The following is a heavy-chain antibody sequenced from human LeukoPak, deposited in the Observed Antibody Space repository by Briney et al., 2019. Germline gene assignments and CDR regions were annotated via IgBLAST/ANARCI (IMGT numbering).Heavy chain of an antibody. Sequence: SETLSLTCTVSGGSISSSSYYWGWIRQPPGKGLEWIGSMYYSGSTYYNPSLKSRVTISVDTSKNQFSLKLSSVTAADTAVYYCARVGYCTNGVCYPSGSIYWGQGTLVTVSS. J-gene: IGHJ4*02. CDR2: MYYSGST. CDR1: GGSISSSSYY. V-gene: IGHV4-39*07. D-gene: IGHD2-8*01. CDR3: ARVGYCTNGVCYPSGSIY.